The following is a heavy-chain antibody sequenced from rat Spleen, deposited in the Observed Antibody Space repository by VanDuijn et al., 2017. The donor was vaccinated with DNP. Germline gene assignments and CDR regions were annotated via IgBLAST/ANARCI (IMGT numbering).Heavy chain of an antibody. J-gene: IGHJ3*01. CDR3: SNGSPFTY. CDR1: GFSLSVYG. Sequence: QVQLKESGPGLVQPSQTLSLTCTVSGFSLSVYGISWVRQPPGKGLEWIATISGTGSTYYNSALKSRLSISRDTSKSQVFLRMDSLQTEDTAIYFCSNGSPFTYWGQGTLVTVSS. V-gene: IGHV2S12*01. CDR2: ISGTGST. D-gene: IGHD5-1*01.